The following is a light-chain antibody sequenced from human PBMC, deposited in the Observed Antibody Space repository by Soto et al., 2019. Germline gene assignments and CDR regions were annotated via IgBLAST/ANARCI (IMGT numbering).Light chain of an antibody. CDR2: GAS. J-gene: IGKJ1*01. CDR3: QQYVSPPWT. V-gene: IGKV3-20*01. CDR1: QSLSKTY. Sequence: IVLTQSPGTLSLSPGERATLSCRASQSLSKTYLAWYQKKPGQAPRRLIDGASSRATGTPDRFSGSGSGTDFTLTISRLEPEDFAVYYCQQYVSPPWTFGQGTKVDIK.